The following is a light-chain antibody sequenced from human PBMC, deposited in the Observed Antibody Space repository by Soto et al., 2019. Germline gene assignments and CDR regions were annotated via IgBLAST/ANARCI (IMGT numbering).Light chain of an antibody. CDR3: QQNYITQLT. V-gene: IGKV1-39*01. CDR1: QSISNY. J-gene: IGKJ1*01. CDR2: AAS. Sequence: DIQMTQSPSSLSASVGDRVTITCRASQSISNYLNWYQQKPGKVPKLLIYAASSLQSGVPSRFSGSVSGTDFTLTISSLQPEYFATYHSQQNYITQLTFGQVTKVEIK.